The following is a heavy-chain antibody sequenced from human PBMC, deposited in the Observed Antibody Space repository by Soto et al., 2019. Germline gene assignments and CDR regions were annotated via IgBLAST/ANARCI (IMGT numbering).Heavy chain of an antibody. Sequence: LQLQESGSGLVKPSQTLSLPCAVTNGSITTFDYSWSWILQPPGRGMEWIGSIYHSGRTYYIPSLKTRLTMSLDKSKGQFALKLTSMAAADAAVYFCARDMSIFGVAPGGGMDVWGQGTTVTVSS. CDR3: ARDMSIFGVAPGGGMDV. CDR1: NGSITTFDYS. CDR2: IYHSGRT. V-gene: IGHV4-30-2*01. J-gene: IGHJ6*02. D-gene: IGHD3-3*01.